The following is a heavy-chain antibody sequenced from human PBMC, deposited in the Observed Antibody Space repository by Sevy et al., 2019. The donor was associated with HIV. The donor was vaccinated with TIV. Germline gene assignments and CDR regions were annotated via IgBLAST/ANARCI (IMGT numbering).Heavy chain of an antibody. Sequence: GGSLRLSCAASGFTFSSYGMHWVRQAPGKGLERVAVIWYDGSNKYYADSVKGRFTISRDNSKNTLYLQMNSLRAEDTAVYYCARVLLRFLEDNQTLRYYYGMDVWGQGTTVTVSS. CDR2: IWYDGSNK. CDR1: GFTFSSYG. CDR3: ARVLLRFLEDNQTLRYYYGMDV. D-gene: IGHD3-3*01. V-gene: IGHV3-33*01. J-gene: IGHJ6*02.